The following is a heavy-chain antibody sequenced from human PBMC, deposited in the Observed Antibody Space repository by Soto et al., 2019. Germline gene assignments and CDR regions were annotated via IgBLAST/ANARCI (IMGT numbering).Heavy chain of an antibody. CDR1: GYTFTGHH. CDR2: INPISGGT. J-gene: IGHJ1*01. CDR3: AKDGRDCSGGSCPQGH. D-gene: IGHD2-15*01. V-gene: IGHV1-2*02. Sequence: ASVKVSCKTSGYTFTGHHIHWVRQAPGQGLEWMGWINPISGGTKYREKFQGRVSITRDKSSSTAYMELSSLTSDDSAVYYCAKDGRDCSGGSCPQGHWDQRTRSAVSS.